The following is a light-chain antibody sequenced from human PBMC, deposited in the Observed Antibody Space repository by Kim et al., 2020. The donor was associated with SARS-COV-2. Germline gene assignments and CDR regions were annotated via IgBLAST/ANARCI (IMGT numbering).Light chain of an antibody. CDR1: KLGDKY. CDR3: QAWDSSTWV. CDR2: QDS. V-gene: IGLV3-1*01. J-gene: IGLJ3*02. Sequence: SYELTQPHSVSVSPGQTASITCSGDKLGDKYACWYQQKPGQSPVLVIYQDSKRPSGIPERFSGSNSGNTATLTISGTQAMDEADYYCQAWDSSTWVFGGG.